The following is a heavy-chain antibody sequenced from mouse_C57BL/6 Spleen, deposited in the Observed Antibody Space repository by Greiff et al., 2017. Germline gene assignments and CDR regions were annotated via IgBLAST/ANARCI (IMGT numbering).Heavy chain of an antibody. V-gene: IGHV6-3*01. J-gene: IGHJ3*01. CDR3: TGPPIYYYCSSPGWCAY. CDR1: GFTFSNYW. D-gene: IGHD1-1*01. CDR2: IRLKSDNYAT. Sequence: EVKVEESGGGLVQPGGSMKLSCVASGFTFSNYWMNWVRQSPEKGLEWVAQIRLKSDNYATHYAESVKGRFTISRDDSKSSVYLQMNNLRAEDTGIYYCTGPPIYYYCSSPGWCAYWGQGTLVTVSA.